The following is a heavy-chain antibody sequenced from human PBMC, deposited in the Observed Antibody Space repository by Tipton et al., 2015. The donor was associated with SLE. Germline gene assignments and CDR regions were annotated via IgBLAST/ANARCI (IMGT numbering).Heavy chain of an antibody. Sequence: PGLVKPSETLSLTCAVYGGSFSGYYWSWIRQPPGRGLEWIGSIYHSGSTYYNPSLKSRVTISVDTSKNQFSLKLSSVTAADTAVYYCARHVRVWGQGTLVTVSS. CDR3: ARHVRV. D-gene: IGHD2-8*01. CDR1: GGSFSGYY. V-gene: IGHV4-59*05. J-gene: IGHJ4*02. CDR2: IYHSGST.